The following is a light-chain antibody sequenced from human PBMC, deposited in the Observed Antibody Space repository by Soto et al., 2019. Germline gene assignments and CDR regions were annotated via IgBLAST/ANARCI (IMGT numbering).Light chain of an antibody. Sequence: EIVLTQSPATLSLSPGERATLSCRASQSVRSYLAWYQQKPGQAPRLLIYDASNTATGIPARFSGSGSGTDFTLTISSLEPEDFAVYYCQQRSNRTLTFGGGTKVDIK. CDR1: QSVRSY. V-gene: IGKV3-11*01. CDR3: QQRSNRTLT. CDR2: DAS. J-gene: IGKJ4*01.